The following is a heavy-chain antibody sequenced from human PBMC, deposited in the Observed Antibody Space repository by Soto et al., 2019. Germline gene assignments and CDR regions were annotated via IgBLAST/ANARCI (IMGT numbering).Heavy chain of an antibody. CDR3: ARDHQVTVAGIPYNWFEP. Sequence: ASVKVSCKASGYTFTFYSIHWVRQAPGQGLEWMGIINPSGGSTSYAQKFQGRVTMTRDTSTSTVYMELRSLTSEDTAVYYCARDHQVTVAGIPYNWFEPWGQGTLVTVSS. CDR1: GYTFTFYS. J-gene: IGHJ5*02. V-gene: IGHV1-46*01. D-gene: IGHD6-19*01. CDR2: INPSGGST.